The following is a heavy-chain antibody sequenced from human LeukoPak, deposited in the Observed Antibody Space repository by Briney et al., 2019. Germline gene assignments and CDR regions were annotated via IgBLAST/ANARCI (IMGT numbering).Heavy chain of an antibody. CDR2: IYPGDSDI. J-gene: IGHJ4*02. CDR3: ARNKYDSSGYSPFEY. CDR1: GYSFISYW. D-gene: IGHD3-22*01. V-gene: IGHV5-51*01. Sequence: GESLKISCKGSGYSFISYWIAWVRQMPGKGLEWMGIIYPGDSDIRYSPSSQGQVTISADKSINTAYLQWSSLKASDTAMYYCARNKYDSSGYSPFEYWGQGTLVTVSS.